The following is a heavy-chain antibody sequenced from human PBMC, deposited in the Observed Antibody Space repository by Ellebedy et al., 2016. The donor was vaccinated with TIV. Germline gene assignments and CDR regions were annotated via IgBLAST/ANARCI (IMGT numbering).Heavy chain of an antibody. Sequence: GGSLRLSCGSSGFSFRSYWMTWVRQAPGKGLEWVANINQGGSERHYVDSVKGRFTISRDNARNSLFLQMSSLRVEDTAVYYCATDGSCGDYRSPTHAFVFWGQGTLVIVSS. CDR1: GFSFRSYW. D-gene: IGHD4-17*01. J-gene: IGHJ3*01. CDR3: ATDGSCGDYRSPTHAFVF. V-gene: IGHV3-7*01. CDR2: INQGGSER.